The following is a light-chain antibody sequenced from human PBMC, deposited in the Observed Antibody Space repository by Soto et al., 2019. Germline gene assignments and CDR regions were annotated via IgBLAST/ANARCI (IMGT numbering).Light chain of an antibody. Sequence: DIQMTQSPSSLSASVGERVTLTCRASQGISNNLAWYQQKPGKVPKLLIYAASTLQSGVPSRFSGSGSGTDFTLTISSLQPEDVATYYCQKCGIAPFSFGGGTKVELK. CDR1: QGISNN. CDR3: QKCGIAPFS. V-gene: IGKV1-27*01. CDR2: AAS. J-gene: IGKJ4*01.